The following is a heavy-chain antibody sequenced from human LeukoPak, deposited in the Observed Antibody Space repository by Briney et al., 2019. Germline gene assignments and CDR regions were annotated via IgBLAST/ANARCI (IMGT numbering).Heavy chain of an antibody. J-gene: IGHJ5*02. CDR3: ARGRGYYDPFDP. Sequence: SETLSLTCTVSGGSISSGGYYWSWIRQHPGKGLEWIGYIYYSGSTYYNPSLKSRVTISVDTSKNQFSLKLSSVTAADTAVYYCARGRGYYDPFDPWGQRTLVTVSS. D-gene: IGHD3-22*01. CDR1: GGSISSGGYY. V-gene: IGHV4-31*03. CDR2: IYYSGST.